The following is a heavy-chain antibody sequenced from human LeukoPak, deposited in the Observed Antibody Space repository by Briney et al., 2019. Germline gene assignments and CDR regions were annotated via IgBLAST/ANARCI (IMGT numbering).Heavy chain of an antibody. Sequence: GGSLRLSCAASGFAFSSYGMHWVRQAPGKGLEWVSAITGSGGNTYYADSVKGRFTISRDNSKNTLYLQMNSLGAEDTAVYYCAKWGDYDVLTGYYVSDYWGQGTLVTVSS. CDR2: ITGSGGNT. D-gene: IGHD3-9*01. V-gene: IGHV3-23*01. J-gene: IGHJ4*02. CDR1: GFAFSSYG. CDR3: AKWGDYDVLTGYYVSDY.